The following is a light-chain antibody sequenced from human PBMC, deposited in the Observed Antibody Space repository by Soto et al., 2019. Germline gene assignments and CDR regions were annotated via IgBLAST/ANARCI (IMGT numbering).Light chain of an antibody. Sequence: QSALTQPRSVSGSPGQSVTISCTGTSSDVGGYNYVSWYQQHPGKAPKLMIYDVTKRPSGVPDRFSGSKSGNTASLTISGLQAEDEADYYCCSYAGSYSLVFGGGTKSTVL. V-gene: IGLV2-11*01. CDR1: SSDVGGYNY. CDR2: DVT. CDR3: CSYAGSYSLV. J-gene: IGLJ2*01.